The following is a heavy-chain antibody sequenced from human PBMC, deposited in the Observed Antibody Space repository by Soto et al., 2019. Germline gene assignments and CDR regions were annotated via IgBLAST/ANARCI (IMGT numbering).Heavy chain of an antibody. CDR2: ISGSGVST. Sequence: EVELLESGGGLSPPGGSLRLSCAASGFIFRSTAMAWVRQAPGKGLEWVSHISGSGVSTYFSDSVKGRFTISRDNSNNTLYLQMNSLRAEDTAVYFCAAVMGSDYDYVWGSLTFDDLGQGTLVTVSS. CDR1: GFIFRSTA. D-gene: IGHD3-16*01. J-gene: IGHJ4*02. V-gene: IGHV3-23*01. CDR3: AAVMGSDYDYVWGSLTFDD.